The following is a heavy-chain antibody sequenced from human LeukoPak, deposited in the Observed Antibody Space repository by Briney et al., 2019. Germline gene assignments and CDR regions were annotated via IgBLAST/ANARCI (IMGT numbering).Heavy chain of an antibody. J-gene: IGHJ6*02. CDR1: GFTVSSNY. CDR3: ARELRYYYGMDV. V-gene: IGHV3-53*01. Sequence: GGSLRLSCAASGFTVSSNYMSWVRQAPGKGLEWVSVIYSGGSTYYADFVKGRFTISRDNSKNTLYLQMNSLRAEDTAVYYCARELRYYYGMDVWGQGTTVTVSS. CDR2: IYSGGST.